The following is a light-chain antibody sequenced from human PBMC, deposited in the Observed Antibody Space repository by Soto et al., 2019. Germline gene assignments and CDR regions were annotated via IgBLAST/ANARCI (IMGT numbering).Light chain of an antibody. CDR1: QSVSSY. CDR3: QQYDSSPRT. Sequence: EIVLTHSPATLSLSPGERATLSCRASQSVSSYLAWYQQKPGQAPRLLIYGTSSRATGIPDRFSGSGSGTDFTLTISRLEPEDFAVYYCQQYDSSPRTFGQGTKVDI. V-gene: IGKV3-20*01. CDR2: GTS. J-gene: IGKJ1*01.